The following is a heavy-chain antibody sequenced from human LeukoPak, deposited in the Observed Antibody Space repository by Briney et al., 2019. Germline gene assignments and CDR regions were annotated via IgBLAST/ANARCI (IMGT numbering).Heavy chain of an antibody. V-gene: IGHV1-24*01. CDR1: GYTLTELS. CDR3: ATALDIVVVPAAQGAFDI. Sequence: ASVTVSCKVSGYTLTELSMHWVRQAPGKGLEWMGGFDPEDGETIYAQKFQGRVTMTEDTSTDTAYMELSSLRSEDTAVYYCATALDIVVVPAAQGAFDIWGQGTMVTVSS. D-gene: IGHD2-2*03. CDR2: FDPEDGET. J-gene: IGHJ3*02.